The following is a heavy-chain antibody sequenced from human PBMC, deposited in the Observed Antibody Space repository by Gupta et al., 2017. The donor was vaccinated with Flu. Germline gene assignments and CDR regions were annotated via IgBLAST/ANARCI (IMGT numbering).Heavy chain of an antibody. J-gene: IGHJ4*01. CDR1: GFTFSSYG. CDR3: ARERMSYFDY. CDR2: IWYDGRKK. Sequence: QVQLVESGGGVVQPGRSLRLSCAASGFTFSSYGMHWVRQAPGKGLEWVAVIWYDGRKKYEADSVKGRFTISRDNSKNTLYLKMTSLRAEDTAVYDGARERMSYFDYWGHGSLVTVSS. V-gene: IGHV3-33*01. D-gene: IGHD2-15*01.